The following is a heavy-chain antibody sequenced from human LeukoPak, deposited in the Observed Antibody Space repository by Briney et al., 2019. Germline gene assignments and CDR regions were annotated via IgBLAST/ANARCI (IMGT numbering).Heavy chain of an antibody. J-gene: IGHJ4*02. CDR1: GFSCSTRG. Sequence: GGSLRLSCAASGFSCSTRGMSWVRQAPGKGLEWVSAISGNDESTFYADSVKGRFTISRDNSRNTLYLQLSSLSAEDSAIYYCARDRRPARTYSGLFDYWGQGTLVTVSS. V-gene: IGHV3-23*01. D-gene: IGHD5-12*01. CDR2: ISGNDEST. CDR3: ARDRRPARTYSGLFDY.